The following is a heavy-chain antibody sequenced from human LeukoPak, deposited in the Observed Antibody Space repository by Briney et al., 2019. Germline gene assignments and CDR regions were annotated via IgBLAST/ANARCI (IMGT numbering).Heavy chain of an antibody. D-gene: IGHD5-12*01. CDR2: IYYSGST. J-gene: IGHJ4*02. Sequence: SETLSLTCTVSGGSISSYYWSWIRQPPGEGLEWIGYIYYSGSTNYNPSLKSRVTISVDTSKNQFSLKLSSVTAADTAVYYCARDRYDSATDYWGQGTLVTVSS. CDR1: GGSISSYY. CDR3: ARDRYDSATDY. V-gene: IGHV4-59*01.